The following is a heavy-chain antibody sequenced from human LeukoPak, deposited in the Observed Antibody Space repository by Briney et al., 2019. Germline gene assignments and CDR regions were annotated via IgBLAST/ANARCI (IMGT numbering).Heavy chain of an antibody. CDR2: IIPIFGTA. CDR1: GGTFSSYA. V-gene: IGHV1-69*06. CDR3: ARAKQQPYLSFDY. Sequence: GASVKVSCKASGGTFSSYAISWVRQAPGQGLEWMGGIIPIFGTANYAQKFQGRVTITADKSTSTAYMELSSLRSEDTAVYYCARAKQQPYLSFDYWGQGTLVTVSS. J-gene: IGHJ4*02. D-gene: IGHD6-13*01.